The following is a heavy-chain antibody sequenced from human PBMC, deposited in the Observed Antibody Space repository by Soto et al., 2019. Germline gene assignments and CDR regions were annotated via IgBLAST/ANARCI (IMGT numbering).Heavy chain of an antibody. V-gene: IGHV4-4*07. D-gene: IGHD3-16*02. Sequence: PSETLSLTCTVSGGSISSYYWSWIRQPAGKGLEWIGRIYTSGSTNYNPSLKSRVTMSVDTSKNQFSLKLSSVTAADTDVYYCARDLVAARSTYYYYYGMDGWGQGTTVTVSS. CDR3: ARDLVAARSTYYYYYGMDG. J-gene: IGHJ6*02. CDR1: GGSISSYY. CDR2: IYTSGST.